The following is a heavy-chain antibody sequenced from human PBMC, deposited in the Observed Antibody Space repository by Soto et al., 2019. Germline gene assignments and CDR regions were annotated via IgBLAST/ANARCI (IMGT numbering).Heavy chain of an antibody. V-gene: IGHV3-66*04. CDR2: IYSGGST. Sequence: EVQLVESGGGLVQPGGSLRLSCAASGFTVSSNYMSWVRQAPGKGLEWVSVIYSGGSTYYADSVKGRFTISRDNSKNTLYLQMNSLRAGDTAVYYCARHHCSSTSCYAGIIGYWGQGTLVTVSS. D-gene: IGHD2-2*01. J-gene: IGHJ4*02. CDR1: GFTVSSNY. CDR3: ARHHCSSTSCYAGIIGY.